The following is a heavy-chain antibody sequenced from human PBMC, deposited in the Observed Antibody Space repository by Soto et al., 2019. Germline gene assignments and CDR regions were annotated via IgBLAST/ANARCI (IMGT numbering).Heavy chain of an antibody. Sequence: QVQLVESGGGVVQPGRSLRLSCAASGFTFSSYGMHWVRQAPGKGLEWVAVISYVGSNKYYADSVKGRFTISRDNSKNTLYLQMNSLRAEDTAVYYCAKEYSSSSKVAGNDYWGQGTLVTVSS. CDR2: ISYVGSNK. D-gene: IGHD6-6*01. J-gene: IGHJ4*02. V-gene: IGHV3-30*18. CDR1: GFTFSSYG. CDR3: AKEYSSSSKVAGNDY.